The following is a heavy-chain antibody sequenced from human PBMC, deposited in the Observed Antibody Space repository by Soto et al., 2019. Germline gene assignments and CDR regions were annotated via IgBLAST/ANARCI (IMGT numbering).Heavy chain of an antibody. CDR2: IYHGVST. J-gene: IGHJ5*02. V-gene: IGHV4-30-2*01. CDR1: GASVDSGGYS. Sequence: QLQLQESGSGLVKPSQTLSLTCAVSGASVDSGGYSWSWIRQPPGKGLEWIGYIYHGVSTDYNPSLKSRVNISVDSSKNFFSLSLSSVTAADTAVYFCVRSGCSSTACHTDWFDPWGPGTLVTVSS. D-gene: IGHD2-2*01. CDR3: VRSGCSSTACHTDWFDP.